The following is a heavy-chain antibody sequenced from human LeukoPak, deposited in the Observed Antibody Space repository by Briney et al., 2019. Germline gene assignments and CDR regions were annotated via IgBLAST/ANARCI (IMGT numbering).Heavy chain of an antibody. CDR1: GYRFIGYY. CDR2: INPNSGVT. D-gene: IGHD3-22*01. V-gene: IGHV1-2*02. CDR3: ARVDGDYYDSSGYPDY. J-gene: IGHJ4*02. Sequence: ASVKVSCKASGYRFIGYYMHWVRQAPGQGLEWMGWINPNSGVTNYVEKFQGRVTMTRDTSISTAYMELSRLRSDDTAMYYCARVDGDYYDSSGYPDYWGQGTLVTVSS.